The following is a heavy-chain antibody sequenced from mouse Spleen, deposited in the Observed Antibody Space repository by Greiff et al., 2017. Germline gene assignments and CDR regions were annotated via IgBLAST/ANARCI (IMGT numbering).Heavy chain of an antibody. CDR3: ARGYDYFFDY. CDR2: ILPGSGTT. CDR1: GYTFSIYW. D-gene: IGHD1-2*01. Sequence: QVQLKESGAELMKPGASVKISCKATGYTFSIYWIEWVKQRPGHGLEWIGEILPGSGTTNCIEKFKGKATFTADTSSNTAYLQLSSLTSEDSAVYYCARGYDYFFDYWGQGTTLTVSS. V-gene: IGHV1-9*01. J-gene: IGHJ2*01.